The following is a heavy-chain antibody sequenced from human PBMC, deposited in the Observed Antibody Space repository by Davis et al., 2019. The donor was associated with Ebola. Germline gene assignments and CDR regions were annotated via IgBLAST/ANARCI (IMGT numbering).Heavy chain of an antibody. D-gene: IGHD6-19*01. CDR1: GFTFSSYE. CDR2: ISSSGSTI. Sequence: LSLSCAASGFTFSSYEMNWVRQAPGKGLEWVSYISSSGSTIYYADSVKGRFTISRDNTKNSLYLQMNSLRAEDTAVYYCASLIAVAGITFYWYFDLWGRGTLVTVSS. V-gene: IGHV3-48*03. J-gene: IGHJ2*01. CDR3: ASLIAVAGITFYWYFDL.